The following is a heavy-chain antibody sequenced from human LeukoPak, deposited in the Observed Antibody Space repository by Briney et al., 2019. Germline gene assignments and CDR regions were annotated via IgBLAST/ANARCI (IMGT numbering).Heavy chain of an antibody. V-gene: IGHV3-21*01. CDR2: ISSSSSYI. CDR1: GFTFSRYS. J-gene: IGHJ6*02. CDR3: ARETDGPPYYYGMDV. Sequence: PGGSLRLSCAASGFTFSRYSMNWVRQAPGKGLEWVSSISSSSSYIYYADSVKGRFTISRDNAKNSLYLQMNSLRAEDTAVYYCARETDGPPYYYGMDVWGQGTTVTVSS. D-gene: IGHD4-17*01.